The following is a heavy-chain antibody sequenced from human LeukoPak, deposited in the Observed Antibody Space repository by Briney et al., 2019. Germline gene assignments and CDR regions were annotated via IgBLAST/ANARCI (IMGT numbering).Heavy chain of an antibody. V-gene: IGHV3-11*01. J-gene: IGHJ4*02. CDR3: ASPLYSSSCSRD. Sequence: PGGSLRLSCAASGFTFSDYYMSWIRQAPGKGLEWVSYISSSGSTIYYADSVKGRFTISRDNAKNSLYLQMNSLRAEDTAVYYCASPLYSSSCSRDWGQGTLVTVSS. CDR1: GFTFSDYY. D-gene: IGHD6-13*01. CDR2: ISSSGSTI.